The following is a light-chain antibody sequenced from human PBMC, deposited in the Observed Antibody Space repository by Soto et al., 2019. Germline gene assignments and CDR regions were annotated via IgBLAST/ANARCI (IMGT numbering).Light chain of an antibody. Sequence: QSVLTQPPSASGSPGQSVTISCTGTSSDVGGYNYVSWYQQHPGKAPKLMIYEVSKRPSGVPDRFSGSKSGNTASLTVSGLQAEDEADYDCSSYAGRNNWVFGTGTKLT. CDR1: SSDVGGYNY. CDR3: SSYAGRNNWV. CDR2: EVS. J-gene: IGLJ1*01. V-gene: IGLV2-8*01.